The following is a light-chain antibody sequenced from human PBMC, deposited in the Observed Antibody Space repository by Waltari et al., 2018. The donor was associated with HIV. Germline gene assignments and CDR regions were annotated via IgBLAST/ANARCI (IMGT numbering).Light chain of an antibody. J-gene: IGLJ2*01. Sequence: QSVLTQPPSTSATPGQRVTISCSGGSSNIGRNYVHLYRQFPGSAPHLLIHSNDQRPSGVPDRFSGSTSGTSASLAISGLRSEDEADYYCAAWDDSLSGLAFGGGTKLTVL. CDR2: SND. CDR1: SSNIGRNY. CDR3: AAWDDSLSGLA. V-gene: IGLV1-47*01.